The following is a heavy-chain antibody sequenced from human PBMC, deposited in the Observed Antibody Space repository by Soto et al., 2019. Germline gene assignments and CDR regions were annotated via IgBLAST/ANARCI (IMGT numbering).Heavy chain of an antibody. D-gene: IGHD3-3*01. CDR1: GSTFGIYG. J-gene: IGHJ4*02. V-gene: IGHV3-30*18. CDR2: ISYDGSNK. Sequence: GGSLRLSCAASGSTFGIYGMHWVGQAPGKGLEWVAVISYDGSNKYYADSVKGRFTISRDNSKNTLYLQMNSLRAEDTAVYYCANEKSTFYDFWSGYSNWGQGTLVTVSS. CDR3: ANEKSTFYDFWSGYSN.